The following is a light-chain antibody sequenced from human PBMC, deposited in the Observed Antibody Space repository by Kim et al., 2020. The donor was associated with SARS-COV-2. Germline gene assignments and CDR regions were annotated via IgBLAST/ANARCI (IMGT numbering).Light chain of an antibody. J-gene: IGLJ2*01. CDR3: QVWDNTIDHVV. Sequence: GKTAEIACGGTKIGIKSVHGYQQKPGQAPVLVMYYDRDRPSGIPERFSGSNSGNGNTATLTISRVEAGDEADYYCQVWDNTIDHVVFGGGTQLTVL. CDR2: YDR. V-gene: IGLV3-21*04. CDR1: KIGIKS.